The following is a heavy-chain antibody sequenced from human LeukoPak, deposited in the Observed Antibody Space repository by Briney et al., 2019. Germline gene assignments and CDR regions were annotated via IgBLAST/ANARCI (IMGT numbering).Heavy chain of an antibody. D-gene: IGHD3-22*01. CDR1: GFTFSSYS. J-gene: IGHJ4*02. CDR3: AKPTPAGSGYYPFDY. Sequence: GGSLRLSCAASGFTFSSYSMNWVRQAPGKGLEWVSAISGSGGSTYYADSVKGRFTISRDNSKSTLYLQMNSLRAEDTAVYYCAKPTPAGSGYYPFDYWGQGTLVTVSS. V-gene: IGHV3-23*01. CDR2: ISGSGGST.